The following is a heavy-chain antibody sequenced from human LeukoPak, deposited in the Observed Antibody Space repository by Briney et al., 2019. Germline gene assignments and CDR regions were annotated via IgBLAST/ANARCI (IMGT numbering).Heavy chain of an antibody. Sequence: GGSLRLSCAASGFTFSSYAMHWVRQAPGKGLEWVAVISYDGSNKYYADSVKGRFTISRDNSKNTLYLRMNSLRAEDTAVYYCARDPGDTAMGGYYFDYWGQGTLVTVSS. V-gene: IGHV3-30*04. J-gene: IGHJ4*02. CDR1: GFTFSSYA. D-gene: IGHD5-18*01. CDR3: ARDPGDTAMGGYYFDY. CDR2: ISYDGSNK.